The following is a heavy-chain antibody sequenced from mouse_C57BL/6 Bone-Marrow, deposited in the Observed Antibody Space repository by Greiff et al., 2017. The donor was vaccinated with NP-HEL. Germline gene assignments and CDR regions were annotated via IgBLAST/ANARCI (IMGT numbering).Heavy chain of an antibody. CDR1: GFTFSDFY. V-gene: IGHV7-1*01. Sequence: EVKLVESGGGLVQSGRSLRLSCAPSGFTFSDFYMEWVRQAPGKGLEWIAASRNKANDYTTEYSASVKGRFIVSRDTSQSILYLQMNALRAEDTAIYYCARDAGGFDYWGQGTTLTVSS. CDR3: ARDAGGFDY. CDR2: SRNKANDYTT. J-gene: IGHJ2*01.